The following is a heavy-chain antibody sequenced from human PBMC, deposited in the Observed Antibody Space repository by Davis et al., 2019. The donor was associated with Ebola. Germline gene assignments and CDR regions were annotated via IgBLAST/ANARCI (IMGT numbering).Heavy chain of an antibody. J-gene: IGHJ6*02. CDR3: ARTDILGEYYYYGMDV. D-gene: IGHD2-15*01. CDR2: IYYSGST. V-gene: IGHV4-59*01. Sequence: SETLSLTCTVSGGSISSYYWSWIRQPPGKGLEWIGYIYYSGSTNYNPSLKSRVTISVDTSKNQFSLKLSSVTAADTAVYYCARTDILGEYYYYGMDVWGQGTTVTVSS. CDR1: GGSISSYY.